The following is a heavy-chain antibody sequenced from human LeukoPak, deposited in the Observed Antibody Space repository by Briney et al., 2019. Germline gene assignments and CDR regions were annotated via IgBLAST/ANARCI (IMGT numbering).Heavy chain of an antibody. J-gene: IGHJ2*01. D-gene: IGHD3-22*01. V-gene: IGHV3-23*01. Sequence: GGSLRLSCAASGFTFSSYAMSWVRQAPGKGLEWVSAISGSGGSTYYADSVKGRFTISRDNSKNTLYLQMNSLRAEDTAVYYCARALYDSSGRYFDLWGRGTLVTVSS. CDR3: ARALYDSSGRYFDL. CDR2: ISGSGGST. CDR1: GFTFSSYA.